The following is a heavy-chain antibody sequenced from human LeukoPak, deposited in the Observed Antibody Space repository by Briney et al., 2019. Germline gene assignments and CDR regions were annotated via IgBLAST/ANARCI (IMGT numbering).Heavy chain of an antibody. CDR3: ARHVKVGATAFDY. CDR2: IYYSGST. J-gene: IGHJ4*02. Sequence: PSETLSLTCTVSGGSISSSSYYWGWIRQPPGKGLEWIGYIYYSGSTNYNPSLKSRVTISVDTSKNQFSLKLSSVTAADTAVYYCARHVKVGATAFDYWGQGTLVTVSS. CDR1: GGSISSSSYY. V-gene: IGHV4-61*05. D-gene: IGHD1-26*01.